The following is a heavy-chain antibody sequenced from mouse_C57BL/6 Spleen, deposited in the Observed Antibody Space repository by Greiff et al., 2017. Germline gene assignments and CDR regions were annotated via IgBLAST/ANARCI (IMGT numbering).Heavy chain of an antibody. CDR2: IDPSDSYT. CDR3: VIYYGNYGGAY. V-gene: IGHV1-59*01. J-gene: IGHJ3*01. D-gene: IGHD2-1*01. CDR1: GYTFTSYW. Sequence: QVQLQQPGAELVRPGTSVKLSCKASGYTFTSYWMHWVKQRPGQGLEWIGVIDPSDSYTNYNQKFKGKATLTVDNSSSTAYMQLSSLTSEDSAVYYGVIYYGNYGGAYWGQGTLVTVSA.